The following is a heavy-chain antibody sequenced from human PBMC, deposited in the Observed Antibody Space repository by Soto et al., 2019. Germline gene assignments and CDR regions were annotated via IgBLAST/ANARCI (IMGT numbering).Heavy chain of an antibody. CDR3: ARLGRSVLMVYAGGAFDI. Sequence: GASVKVSCKASGYTFTSYDINWVRQATGQGLEWMGWMNPNSGNTGYAQKFQGRVTMTRNTSISTAYMELSSLRSEDTAVYYCARLGRSVLMVYAGGAFDIWGQGTMVTVSS. CDR1: GYTFTSYD. CDR2: MNPNSGNT. V-gene: IGHV1-8*01. J-gene: IGHJ3*02. D-gene: IGHD2-8*01.